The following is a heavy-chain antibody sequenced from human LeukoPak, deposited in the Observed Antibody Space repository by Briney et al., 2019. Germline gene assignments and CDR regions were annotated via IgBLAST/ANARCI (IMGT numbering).Heavy chain of an antibody. CDR3: ARVADYGGNDPLDY. CDR1: GYTFTGHY. V-gene: IGHV1-2*02. Sequence: ASVKVSCKASGYTFTGHYMHWVRQAPGQGLEWMGWINPNSGGTNYAQKFQGRVTMTRDTSISTAYMELSRLRSDDTAVYYCARVADYGGNDPLDYWGQGTLVTVSS. D-gene: IGHD4-23*01. CDR2: INPNSGGT. J-gene: IGHJ4*02.